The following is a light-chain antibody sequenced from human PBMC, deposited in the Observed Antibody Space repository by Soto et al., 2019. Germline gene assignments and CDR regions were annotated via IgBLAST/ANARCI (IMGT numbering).Light chain of an antibody. J-gene: IGKJ5*01. CDR1: QSISSY. V-gene: IGKV1-39*01. CDR3: QQFNNYFQVT. Sequence: DIQITQSPSSLSASVGDRVTITCRASQSISSYLNWYQQKPGKAPKLLIYAASSLQSGVPSRFSGSGSGTDFTLTISSLQPEDFATYYCQQFNNYFQVTFGQGTRLEI. CDR2: AAS.